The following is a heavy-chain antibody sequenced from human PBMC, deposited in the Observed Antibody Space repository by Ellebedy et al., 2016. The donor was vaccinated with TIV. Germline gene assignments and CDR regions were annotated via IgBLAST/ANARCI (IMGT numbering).Heavy chain of an antibody. V-gene: IGHV3-23*01. CDR2: ISYSGSSS. J-gene: IGHJ4*02. D-gene: IGHD6-19*01. CDR3: ARDLDKSSGWYGGAAY. CDR1: GFTFSSYA. Sequence: GESLKISCTASGFTFSSYAMSWVRQAPGKGLEWVSGISYSGSSSYYADSVKGRFTISRDNSMTTLYLEMNSLRAEDTAVYYCARDLDKSSGWYGGAAYWGQGTLVSVSS.